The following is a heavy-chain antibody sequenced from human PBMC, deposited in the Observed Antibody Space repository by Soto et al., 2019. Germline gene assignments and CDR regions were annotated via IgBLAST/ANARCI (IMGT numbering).Heavy chain of an antibody. J-gene: IGHJ4*02. CDR3: ARDGYYYGSGSYYIIDY. CDR1: GYTFTSYG. CDR2: ISAYNGNT. Sequence: ASVKVSCKASGYTFTSYGISWVRQAPRQGLEWMGWISAYNGNTNYAQKLQGRVTMTTDTSTSTAYMELRSLRSDDTAVYYCARDGYYYGSGSYYIIDYWGQGTLVTVSS. D-gene: IGHD3-10*01. V-gene: IGHV1-18*01.